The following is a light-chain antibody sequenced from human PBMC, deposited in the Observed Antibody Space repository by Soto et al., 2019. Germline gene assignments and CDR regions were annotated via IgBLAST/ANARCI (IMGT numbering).Light chain of an antibody. Sequence: EIVLTQSPATLSLSPGERATLSCRASQSVSSYLAWYQQKPGQAPRLLIYDASNRATGIPARFSGSGSGTDFPLTISSLEPEDFAVYYCQQRSNWPRTFGQGTKV. CDR2: DAS. CDR1: QSVSSY. CDR3: QQRSNWPRT. J-gene: IGKJ1*01. V-gene: IGKV3-11*01.